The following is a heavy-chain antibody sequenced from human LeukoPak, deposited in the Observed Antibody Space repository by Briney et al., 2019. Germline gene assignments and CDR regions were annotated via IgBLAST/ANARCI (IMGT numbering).Heavy chain of an antibody. CDR3: ARMGRPYDY. Sequence: SETLSLTCAVSGGSISSSSYYWGWIRQPPGKGLEWIGSMSYSGSTYYNPSLKSRVTISVDTSKNQFSLKLSSVTAADTAVYYCARMGRPYDYWGQGTLVTVSS. D-gene: IGHD2-15*01. CDR1: GGSISSSSYY. V-gene: IGHV4-39*01. J-gene: IGHJ4*02. CDR2: MSYSGST.